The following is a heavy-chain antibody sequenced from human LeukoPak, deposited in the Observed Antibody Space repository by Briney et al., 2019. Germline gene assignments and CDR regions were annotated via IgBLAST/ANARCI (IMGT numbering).Heavy chain of an antibody. CDR3: ARQSYYYDSSGYYYNAFDI. D-gene: IGHD3-22*01. Sequence: SETLSLTCTVSGGTISSYYWSWIRQPPGKGLEWIGYIYTSRSTNYNPSLKSRVTISVDTSKNQFSLQLSSVTAADTAVYYCARQSYYYDSSGYYYNAFDIWGQGTMVTVSS. V-gene: IGHV4-4*09. CDR1: GGTISSYY. J-gene: IGHJ3*02. CDR2: IYTSRST.